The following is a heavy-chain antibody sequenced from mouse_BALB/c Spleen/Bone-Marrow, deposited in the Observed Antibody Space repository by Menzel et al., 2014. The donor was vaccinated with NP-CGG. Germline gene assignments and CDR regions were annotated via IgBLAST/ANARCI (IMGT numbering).Heavy chain of an antibody. CDR1: GYTFPSYT. CDR3: ARESLYGSNYY. Sequence: VQLQQSGAELARPGASGKMSCKPSGYTFPSYTVHWVKQRPGQGLEWIGYITPGSGYTNYNQKFKAKATLTADKSSSTAYMQLSSLTSEDSAVYYCARESLYGSNYYWGQGTTRTGSS. D-gene: IGHD1-1*01. V-gene: IGHV1-4*01. CDR2: ITPGSGYT. J-gene: IGHJ2*01.